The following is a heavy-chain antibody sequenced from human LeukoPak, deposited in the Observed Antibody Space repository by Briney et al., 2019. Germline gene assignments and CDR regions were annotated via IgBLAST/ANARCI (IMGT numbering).Heavy chain of an antibody. Sequence: ASVKVSCKASGGTFSSCAISWVRQAPGQGLEWMGGIIPIFGTANYAQKFQGRVTITADESTSTAYMELSSLRSEDTAVYYCARGAIFGVVIPYMDVWGKGTTVTVSS. D-gene: IGHD3-3*02. CDR1: GGTFSSCA. CDR2: IIPIFGTA. CDR3: ARGAIFGVVIPYMDV. V-gene: IGHV1-69*13. J-gene: IGHJ6*03.